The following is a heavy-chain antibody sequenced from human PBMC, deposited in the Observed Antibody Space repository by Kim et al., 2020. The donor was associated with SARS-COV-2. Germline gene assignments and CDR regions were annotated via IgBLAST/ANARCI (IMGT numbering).Heavy chain of an antibody. J-gene: IGHJ6*02. D-gene: IGHD6-13*01. CDR2: INTNTGNP. CDR3: AREALYYSSSWNYYYGMDV. V-gene: IGHV7-4-1*02. Sequence: ASVKVSCKASGYTFTSYAMNWVRQAPGQGLEWMGWINTNTGNPTYAQGFTGRFVFSLDTSVSTAYLQISSLKAEDTAVYYCAREALYYSSSWNYYYGMDVWGQGTTVTVSS. CDR1: GYTFTSYA.